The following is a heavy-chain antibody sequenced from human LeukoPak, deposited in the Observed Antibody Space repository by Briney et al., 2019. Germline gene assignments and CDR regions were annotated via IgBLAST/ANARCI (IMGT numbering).Heavy chain of an antibody. CDR1: GGSVSSGSYY. CDR2: IYYSGST. D-gene: IGHD3-16*01. Sequence: SETLSLTCTVSGGSVSSGSYYWSWIRQPPGKGLEWIGYIYYSGSTNYNPSLKSRVTISVDTSKNQFSLKLSSVTAADTAVYYCARELAGGFDYWGQGTLVTVSS. V-gene: IGHV4-61*01. J-gene: IGHJ4*02. CDR3: ARELAGGFDY.